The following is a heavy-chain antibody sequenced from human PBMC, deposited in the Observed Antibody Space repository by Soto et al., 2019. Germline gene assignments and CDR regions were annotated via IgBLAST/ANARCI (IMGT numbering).Heavy chain of an antibody. CDR2: ISLYNGNT. V-gene: IGHV1-18*01. CDR3: AIYHLELFRFDY. D-gene: IGHD2-2*01. J-gene: IGHJ4*02. Sequence: ASVKVSCKASGYTFTSYDISWVRQAPGQGLEWMGWISLYNGNTNYAQQFQGRVTMTTDTSTSTAYMELRSLRSDDTAMYFCAIYHLELFRFDYWGRGTLVTVSS. CDR1: GYTFTSYD.